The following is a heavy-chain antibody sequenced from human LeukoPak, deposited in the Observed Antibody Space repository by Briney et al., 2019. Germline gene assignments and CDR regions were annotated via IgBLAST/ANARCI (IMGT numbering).Heavy chain of an antibody. CDR3: ARETSLAGFASGLGFNY. J-gene: IGHJ4*02. CDR2: IYGSGYT. V-gene: IGHV4-59*01. D-gene: IGHD6-19*01. CDR1: GGSISGWY. Sequence: PSETLSLTCTVSGGSISGWYWSWIRQPPGKGLEWIGNIYGSGYTNYNPSLKSRVTMSVDTSKNHFSLKLTSVTAADTATYYCARETSLAGFASGLGFNYWGQGILVSVSS.